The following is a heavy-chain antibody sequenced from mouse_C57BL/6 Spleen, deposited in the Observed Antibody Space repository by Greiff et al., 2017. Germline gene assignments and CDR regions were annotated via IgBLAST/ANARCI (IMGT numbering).Heavy chain of an antibody. V-gene: IGHV1-5*01. Sequence: VHVKQSGTVLARPGASVTMSCKTSGYTFTSYWMHWVKQRPGQGLEWIGAIYPGNSDTSYNQKFKGKAKLTAVTSASTAYMELSSLTNEDSAVYYCTRAGYDYAMDYWGQGTSVTVSS. J-gene: IGHJ4*01. CDR3: TRAGYDYAMDY. CDR1: GYTFTSYW. CDR2: IYPGNSDT. D-gene: IGHD2-3*01.